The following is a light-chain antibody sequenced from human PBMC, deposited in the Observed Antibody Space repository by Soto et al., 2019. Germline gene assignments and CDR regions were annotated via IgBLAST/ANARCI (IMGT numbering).Light chain of an antibody. V-gene: IGKV3-15*01. J-gene: IGKJ2*01. CDR2: GPS. Sequence: EIVMTQSPATLSVSPGERATLSCRASQSVSSNLAWYQQKPGQAPRLLIYGPSTRATGIPARFSGSGSGTEFTLTISSLQSEDSAVYYCQQFNSWPYTFGQGTKLEIK. CDR1: QSVSSN. CDR3: QQFNSWPYT.